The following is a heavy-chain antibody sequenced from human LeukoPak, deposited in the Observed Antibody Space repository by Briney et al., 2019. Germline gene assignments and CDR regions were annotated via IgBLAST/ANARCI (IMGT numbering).Heavy chain of an antibody. D-gene: IGHD3-3*01. CDR2: INPNSGVT. Sequence: GGSLRLSCKASGYTFTGYYMHWVRQAPGQGLEWMGWINPNSGVTNYAQKFQGRVTMTRDTSISTAYMELSRLRSDDTAVYYCAIYDFWSGYYSAIPLDYWGQGTLVTVSS. CDR1: GYTFTGYY. CDR3: AIYDFWSGYYSAIPLDY. J-gene: IGHJ4*02. V-gene: IGHV1-2*02.